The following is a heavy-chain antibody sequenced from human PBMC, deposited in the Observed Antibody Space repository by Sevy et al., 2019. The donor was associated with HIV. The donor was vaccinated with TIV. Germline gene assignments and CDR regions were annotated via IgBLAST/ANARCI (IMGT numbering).Heavy chain of an antibody. CDR2: IYYSGST. CDR3: ARDKGSSGYYYY. J-gene: IGHJ4*02. D-gene: IGHD3-22*01. CDR1: GGSISSGGYY. V-gene: IGHV4-31*03. Sequence: SETLSLTCTVSGGSISSGGYYWSWIRQHPGKGLEWIGYIYYSGSTYHNPSLKSRVTISVDTSKNQFSLKLSSVTAADTAVYYCARDKGSSGYYYYWGQGTLVTVSS.